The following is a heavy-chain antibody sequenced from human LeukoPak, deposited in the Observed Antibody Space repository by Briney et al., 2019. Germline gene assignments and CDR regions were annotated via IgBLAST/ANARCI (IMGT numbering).Heavy chain of an antibody. CDR1: GFPFSGSA. CDR3: SRQTDTYCSRANCYVDNFYGLDV. CDR2: IRSRANSYVA. J-gene: IGHJ6*02. Sequence: GGSLRLSCEASGFPFSGSAIAWVRQAPGKGLEWVGRIRSRANSYVAQYQPSLIGRILISRDDSRDTAYLQMHSLSPADTAVYYCSRQTDTYCSRANCYVDNFYGLDVWGQGTRVTVSS. V-gene: IGHV3-73*01. D-gene: IGHD2-2*01.